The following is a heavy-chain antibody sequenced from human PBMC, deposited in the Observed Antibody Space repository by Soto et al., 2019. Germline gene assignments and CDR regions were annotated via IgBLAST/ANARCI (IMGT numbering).Heavy chain of an antibody. CDR2: TYYTSKWKN. CDR3: ATASRGGWFFDL. CDR1: GDSVSSDSPG. J-gene: IGHJ2*01. D-gene: IGHD2-15*01. V-gene: IGHV6-1*01. Sequence: QVTLQQSGPGLVMPSQTLSLTCAISGDSVSSDSPGWNWIRQSPSRGLEWLGRTYYTSKWKNDYSESVKSRITINPDTSKIQVSLQLNSVTPEDTAVYYCATASRGGWFFDLWGRGTLVTVSS.